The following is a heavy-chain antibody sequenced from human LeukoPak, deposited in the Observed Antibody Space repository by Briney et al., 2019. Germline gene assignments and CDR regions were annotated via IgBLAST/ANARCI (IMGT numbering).Heavy chain of an antibody. Sequence: GGSLRLSCAASGFTFSDYYMSWIRQAPGKGLEWVSYISSSGSTIYYADSVKGRFAISRDNAKNSLYLQMNSLRAEDTAVYYCAKSYDSSGNFDYWGQGTLVTVSS. CDR1: GFTFSDYY. J-gene: IGHJ4*02. CDR3: AKSYDSSGNFDY. D-gene: IGHD3-22*01. CDR2: ISSSGSTI. V-gene: IGHV3-11*04.